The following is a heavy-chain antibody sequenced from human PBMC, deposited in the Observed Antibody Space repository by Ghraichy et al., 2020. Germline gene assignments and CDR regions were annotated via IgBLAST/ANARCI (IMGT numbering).Heavy chain of an antibody. CDR1: GFTFPNFR. Sequence: ETLSLTCVASGFTFPNFRTNWVRQAPGKGLEWVANIKKDGSERSYVDSVKGRFTISRDNAKNSLSLQMNSLRAEDTAIYYCVRGDWFDYWGQGTLVTVSS. CDR2: IKKDGSER. V-gene: IGHV3-7*03. CDR3: VRGDWFDY. J-gene: IGHJ4*02. D-gene: IGHD3-9*01.